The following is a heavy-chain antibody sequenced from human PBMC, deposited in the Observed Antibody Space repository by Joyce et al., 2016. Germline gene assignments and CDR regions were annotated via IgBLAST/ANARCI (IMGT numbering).Heavy chain of an antibody. D-gene: IGHD2-21*02. V-gene: IGHV4-4*07. J-gene: IGHJ4*02. CDR3: ARGKAPGVTLFDT. CDR1: GGSISNYY. Sequence: QVQLQESGPGLVKPSETLSLNCTVSGGSISNYYWSWIRQPAGKGLEWIGRIHTSKSTNYNPSLKSRVTMSVDTSKNQFSLKVSSVTAADTAIYYCARGKAPGVTLFDTWGQGTLVTVSS. CDR2: IHTSKST.